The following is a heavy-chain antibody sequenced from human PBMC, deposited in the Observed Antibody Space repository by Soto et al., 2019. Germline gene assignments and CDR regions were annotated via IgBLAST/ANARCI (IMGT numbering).Heavy chain of an antibody. CDR3: AHSHFSNITFYIMDV. V-gene: IGHV2-5*02. CDR2: IYWDDDK. D-gene: IGHD2-2*01. J-gene: IGHJ6*02. CDR1: GFSLTTSGVG. Sequence: AGPTLVNPTQNLKLTCTFSGFSLTTSGVGGVWVRQPPGKALEWLALIYWDDDKRYRTSLQSRVTIAKDTSKNQVVLGMTTMDTLDTGTYYCAHSHFSNITFYIMDVCGQEIPVTVYS.